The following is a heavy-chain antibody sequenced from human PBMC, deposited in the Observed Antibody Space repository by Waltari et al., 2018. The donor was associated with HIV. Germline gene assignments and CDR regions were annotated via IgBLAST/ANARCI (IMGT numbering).Heavy chain of an antibody. CDR2: IYYSGST. D-gene: IGHD2-15*01. J-gene: IGHJ6*02. Sequence: QVQLQESGPGLVKPSETLSLTCPVSGGSVISGSYYWIWIRPPPGKGLEWIGYIYYSGSTNYNPSLKSRVTISVDTSNNQFSLKLTSVTVADTALYYCAREGCSGGSCYRYYYYYYGLDVWGQGTTVTVSS. CDR3: AREGCSGGSCYRYYYYYYGLDV. CDR1: GGSVISGSYY. V-gene: IGHV4-61*01.